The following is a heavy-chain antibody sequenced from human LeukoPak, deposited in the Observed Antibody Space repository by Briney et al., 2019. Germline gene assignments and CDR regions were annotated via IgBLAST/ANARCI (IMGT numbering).Heavy chain of an antibody. J-gene: IGHJ4*02. Sequence: XGGSLXLSCTVSGFTVSSNSMSWVRQAPGKGLEWVSFIYTTGNTHNSDSVKGRFTISRDSSKNTLYLQMNSLRAEETAVYYCAKDKLVSRGGYSYGFDYWGQGTLVTVSS. V-gene: IGHV3-53*01. CDR3: AKDKLVSRGGYSYGFDY. CDR1: GFTVSSNS. CDR2: IYTTGNT. D-gene: IGHD3-16*01.